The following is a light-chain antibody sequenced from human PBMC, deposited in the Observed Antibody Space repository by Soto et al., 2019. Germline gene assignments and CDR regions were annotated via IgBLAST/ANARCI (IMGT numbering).Light chain of an antibody. V-gene: IGKV1-8*01. J-gene: IGKJ4*01. CDR3: QQYYSYPLT. CDR2: AAS. Sequence: AIRMTQSPSSFSSSTGARFTITCRASQGISRYLAWYQQKPGKAPKLLIYAASTLQSGVPSRFSGSGSGTDFTLPISCLQSEDFATYYCQQYYSYPLTFGRGPKVEIK. CDR1: QGISRY.